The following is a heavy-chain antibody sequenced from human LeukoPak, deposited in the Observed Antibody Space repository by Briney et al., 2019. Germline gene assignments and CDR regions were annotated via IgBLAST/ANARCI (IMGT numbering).Heavy chain of an antibody. CDR2: INHSGST. CDR3: AGSIVGAHMDV. D-gene: IGHD1-26*01. Sequence: PSETLSLTCAVYGGSFSGYYWSWIRQPPGKGLEWIGEINHSGSTNYNPSLKSRVTISVDTSKNQFSLKLSSVTAADTAVYYCAGSIVGAHMDVWGKGTTVTVSS. J-gene: IGHJ6*03. CDR1: GGSFSGYY. V-gene: IGHV4-34*01.